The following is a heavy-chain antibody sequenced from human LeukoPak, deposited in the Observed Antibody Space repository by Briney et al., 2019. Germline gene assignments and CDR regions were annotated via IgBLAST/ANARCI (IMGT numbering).Heavy chain of an antibody. CDR1: GYTFTTYA. CDR3: AHLLDYGDNRLDF. J-gene: IGHJ4*02. V-gene: IGHV1-3*01. Sequence: ASVKISCKASGYTFTTYAIHWVRQAPGQRLEWMGWINAADNTKYSQKFQGRVTFTRDTSASTAYMELSSLRSEDTAIYYCAHLLDYGDNRLDFWGQGTLVTVSS. CDR2: INAADNT. D-gene: IGHD4-17*01.